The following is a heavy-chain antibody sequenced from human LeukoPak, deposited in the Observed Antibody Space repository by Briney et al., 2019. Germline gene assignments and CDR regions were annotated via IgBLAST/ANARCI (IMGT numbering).Heavy chain of an antibody. Sequence: PSETPSLTCTVSGDSINSGNSHWTWIRQPPGKGLEWLGSVYDSWNNYYNPSLESRITMSVDTSKNQYSLELSSVIAADTAVYYCASYFVGNGGRGYWGQGALVTVPS. CDR2: VYDSWNN. D-gene: IGHD3-10*02. CDR1: GDSINSGNSH. V-gene: IGHV4-30-4*01. CDR3: ASYFVGNGGRGY. J-gene: IGHJ4*02.